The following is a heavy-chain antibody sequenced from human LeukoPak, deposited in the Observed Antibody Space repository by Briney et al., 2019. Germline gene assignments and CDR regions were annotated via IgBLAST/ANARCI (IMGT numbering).Heavy chain of an antibody. CDR2: ISGSGGST. CDR3: AKDLGGGDY. D-gene: IGHD3-16*01. Sequence: PGGSLTLSCAPSGFTFSSYAMSWPRHAPGKGLEWVSAISGSGGSTYYADSVKGRFTISRDNYKNTLYLQMNSLRAEDTAVYYCAKDLGGGDYWGQGTLVTVSS. CDR1: GFTFSSYA. J-gene: IGHJ4*02. V-gene: IGHV3-23*01.